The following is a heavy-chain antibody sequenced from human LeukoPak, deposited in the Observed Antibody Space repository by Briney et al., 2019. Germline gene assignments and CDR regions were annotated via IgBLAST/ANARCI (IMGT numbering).Heavy chain of an antibody. CDR3: AKEFSLAATPGRAFDI. J-gene: IGHJ3*02. CDR1: GFTFSSYG. CDR2: IRYDGSNK. V-gene: IGHV3-30*02. Sequence: GLSVRLSCAASGFTFSSYGMHWVRQAPGKGLEWVAFIRYDGSNKYYADSVKGRFTISRDNSKNTLYLQMNSLRAEDTAVYYCAKEFSLAATPGRAFDIWGQGTMVTVSS. D-gene: IGHD2-15*01.